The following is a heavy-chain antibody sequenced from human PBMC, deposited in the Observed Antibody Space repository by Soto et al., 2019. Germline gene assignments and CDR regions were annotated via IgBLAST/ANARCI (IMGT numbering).Heavy chain of an antibody. J-gene: IGHJ2*01. Sequence: EVQLLDSGGGLVQPGGSLRLSCAASGFTFSGYALTWVRQAPGKGLEWVLALSGGGDATFYADSVKGRFTISRDNSKNTLYLQMNTLRAEDTAVYYCARKVSGSTGRPDLWYFDLWGRGTLVTVSS. CDR1: GFTFSGYA. CDR2: LSGGGDAT. D-gene: IGHD3-10*01. V-gene: IGHV3-23*01. CDR3: ARKVSGSTGRPDLWYFDL.